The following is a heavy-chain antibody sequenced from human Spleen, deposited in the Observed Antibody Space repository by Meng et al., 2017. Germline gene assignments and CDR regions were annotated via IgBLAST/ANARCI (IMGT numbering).Heavy chain of an antibody. Sequence: QVQRVQSGAEVKKPGASVKVSCKASGYTYTHYQMDWVRQVPGQGLEWMGWIHPSGNANYAQKFQGRVTMTTDTSTTTAYMELRSLRSDDSALYYCVKHSSDWSLDSWGQGTLVTVSS. J-gene: IGHJ4*02. V-gene: IGHV1-18*01. CDR3: VKHSSDWSLDS. CDR2: IHPSGNA. D-gene: IGHD6-19*01. CDR1: GYTYTHYQ.